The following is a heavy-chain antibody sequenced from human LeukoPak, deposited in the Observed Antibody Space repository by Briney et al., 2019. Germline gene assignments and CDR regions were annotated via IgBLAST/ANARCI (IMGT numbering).Heavy chain of an antibody. J-gene: IGHJ5*02. CDR2: ISSSSYI. CDR1: GFTFSSYS. D-gene: IGHD3-10*01. V-gene: IGHV3-21*01. Sequence: GGSLRLSCAASGFTFSSYSMKWVRQAPGKGLEWVSSISSSSYIYYADSVKGRFTISRDNAKNSLYLQMNSLRAEDTAVYYCARLTMVRGVNWFDPWGQGTLVTVSS. CDR3: ARLTMVRGVNWFDP.